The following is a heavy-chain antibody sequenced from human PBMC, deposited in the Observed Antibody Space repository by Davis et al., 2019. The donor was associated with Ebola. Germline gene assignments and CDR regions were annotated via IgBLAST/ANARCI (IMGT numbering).Heavy chain of an antibody. V-gene: IGHV1-8*03. CDR3: ATGERGSPPLDY. D-gene: IGHD1-26*01. CDR1: GYTFTSYD. J-gene: IGHJ4*02. Sequence: ASVKVSCKASGYTFTSYDINWVRQATGQGLEWMGWMNPNSGNTGYAQKFQGRVTITRNTSISTVYMELSSLRSEDTAVYYCATGERGSPPLDYWGQGTLVTVSS. CDR2: MNPNSGNT.